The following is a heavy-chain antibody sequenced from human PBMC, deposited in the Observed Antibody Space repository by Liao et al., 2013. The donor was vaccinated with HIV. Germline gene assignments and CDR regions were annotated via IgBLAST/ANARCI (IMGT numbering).Heavy chain of an antibody. Sequence: QVQLQESGPGLLKPSETLSLTCTVSGGSVSPYYWTWIRQPPGKSLEWIGFIHYRGSTNYNPSFNSRVTISVDTSKNQFSLTLTSLTAADTAVYYCARILRPEVAVALDYWGQGSLVTVSS. V-gene: IGHV4-59*02. CDR3: ARILRPEVAVALDY. J-gene: IGHJ4*02. CDR1: GGSVSPYY. D-gene: IGHD1-14*01. CDR2: IHYRGST.